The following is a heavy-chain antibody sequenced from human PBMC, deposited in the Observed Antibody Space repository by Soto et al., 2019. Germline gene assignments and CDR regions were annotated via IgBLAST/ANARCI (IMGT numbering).Heavy chain of an antibody. CDR1: GYTFTSYT. V-gene: IGHV1-3*01. J-gene: IGHJ4*02. CDR2: INAGQGNT. Sequence: ASVKVSCKASGYTFTSYTIHWVRQAPGQSLEWMGWINAGQGNTKYSQKFQDRVTLTRDTSASTAYMDLSSLRSEDTAVYYCARAAWSSGSPRFDYWGQGTLVTVSS. D-gene: IGHD3-10*01. CDR3: ARAAWSSGSPRFDY.